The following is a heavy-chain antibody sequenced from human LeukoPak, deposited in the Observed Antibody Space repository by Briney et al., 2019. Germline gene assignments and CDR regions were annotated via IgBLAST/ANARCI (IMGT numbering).Heavy chain of an antibody. CDR2: ISYDGSNK. D-gene: IGHD3-16*01. CDR3: AKGSYYDYVWGSHFDY. V-gene: IGHV3-30*18. Sequence: QPGGSLRLSCAASGFTFSSYGMHWVRQAPGKGLEWVAVISYDGSNKYYADSVKGRFTISRDNSKNTLYLQMNSLRAEDTAVYYCAKGSYYDYVWGSHFDYWGQGTLVTVSS. J-gene: IGHJ4*02. CDR1: GFTFSSYG.